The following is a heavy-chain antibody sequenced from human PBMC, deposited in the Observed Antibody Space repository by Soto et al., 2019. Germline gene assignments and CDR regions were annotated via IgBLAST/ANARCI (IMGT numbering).Heavy chain of an antibody. D-gene: IGHD3-10*01. Sequence: QVPLVQSGAEVKKPGASVNVSCKASGYTFTTYAFSWMRQAPGQGLEWMGWISPYNGNTVYAENFQGRVTMTTDTSTTTAYMELSSLRSDDTAVYYCARDFGRLDPWGQGTLVSVSS. CDR2: ISPYNGNT. CDR3: ARDFGRLDP. CDR1: GYTFTTYA. V-gene: IGHV1-18*01. J-gene: IGHJ5*02.